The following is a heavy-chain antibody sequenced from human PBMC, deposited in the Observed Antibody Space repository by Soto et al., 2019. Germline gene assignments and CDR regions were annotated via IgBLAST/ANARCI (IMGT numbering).Heavy chain of an antibody. Sequence: GSLRLSCAASGFTFSDHYMDWVRQAPGKGLEWVGRTRNKANSYTTEYAASVKGRFTISRDDSKNSLYLQMNSLKTEDTAVYYCARVVMTALDYWGQGTLVTVSS. CDR3: ARVVMTALDY. D-gene: IGHD2-21*02. CDR2: TRNKANSYTT. CDR1: GFTFSDHY. J-gene: IGHJ4*02. V-gene: IGHV3-72*01.